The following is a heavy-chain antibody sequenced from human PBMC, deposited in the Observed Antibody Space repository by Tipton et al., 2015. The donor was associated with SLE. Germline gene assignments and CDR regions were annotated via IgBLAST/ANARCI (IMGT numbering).Heavy chain of an antibody. CDR1: GGSFSGYY. D-gene: IGHD2-8*01. CDR2: FYTSGST. Sequence: TLSLTCAVYGGSFSGYYWSWIRQPPGKGLEWIGRFYTSGSTNYNPSLKSRVTISVDTSKNQFSLKLSSVTAADTAVYYCARATTNGKVWFDPWGQGTLVTVSS. V-gene: IGHV4-59*10. J-gene: IGHJ5*02. CDR3: ARATTNGKVWFDP.